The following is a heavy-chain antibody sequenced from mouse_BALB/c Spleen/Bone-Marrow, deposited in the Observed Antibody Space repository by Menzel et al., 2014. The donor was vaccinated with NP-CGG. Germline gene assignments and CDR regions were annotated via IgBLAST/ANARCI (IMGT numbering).Heavy chain of an antibody. Sequence: EVQLVESGSSLVKPSQTLSLTCSVTGDSIXSSYWNWIRKFPGNKLEYMGYISYSGNAYYNPSLKSRISLTRDTSKNQYYLQLNSVTTEDTATYFCARGNGYHFDYWGQGTTLTVSS. CDR2: ISYSGNA. D-gene: IGHD1-2*01. V-gene: IGHV3-8*02. CDR3: ARGNGYHFDY. J-gene: IGHJ2*01. CDR1: GDSIXSSY.